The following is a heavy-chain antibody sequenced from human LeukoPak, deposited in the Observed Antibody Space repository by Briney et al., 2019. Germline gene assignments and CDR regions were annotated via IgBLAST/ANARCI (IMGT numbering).Heavy chain of an antibody. V-gene: IGHV4-59*01. CDR3: ARDGCSGGSCYPGPADWFDP. D-gene: IGHD2-15*01. Sequence: SETLSLTCTVSGASITSYYWSWIRQPPGKGLEWIGEINHSGSTNYNPSLKSRVTISVDTSKNQFSLKLSSVTAADTAVYYCARDGCSGGSCYPGPADWFDPWGQGTLVTVSS. CDR2: INHSGST. CDR1: GASITSYY. J-gene: IGHJ5*02.